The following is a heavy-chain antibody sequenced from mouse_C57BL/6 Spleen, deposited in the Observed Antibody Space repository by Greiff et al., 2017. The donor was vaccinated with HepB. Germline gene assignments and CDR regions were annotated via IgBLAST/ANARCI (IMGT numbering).Heavy chain of an antibody. Sequence: EVKLVESGGGLVKPGGSLKLSCAASGFTFSDYGMHWVRQAPEMGLEWVAYISSGSSTIYYADTVKGRFTISRDNAKNTLFLQMTSLRSEDTAMYYCAKGGYSWYFDVWGTGTTVTVSS. J-gene: IGHJ1*03. D-gene: IGHD2-3*01. V-gene: IGHV5-17*01. CDR1: GFTFSDYG. CDR2: ISSGSSTI. CDR3: AKGGYSWYFDV.